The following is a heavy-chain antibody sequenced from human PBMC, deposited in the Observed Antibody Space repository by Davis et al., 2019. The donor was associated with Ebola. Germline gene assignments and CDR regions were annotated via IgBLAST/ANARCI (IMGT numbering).Heavy chain of an antibody. Sequence: AASVKVSCKASGYTFTSYGISWVRQAPGQGLEWMGWISAYNGNTNYAQTLQGRVTMTTDTSTSTAYMELNSLRTEDTAVYYWARGRPHGDYGDWGQGTLVTVSS. D-gene: IGHD4-17*01. CDR1: GYTFTSYG. CDR3: ARGRPHGDYGD. V-gene: IGHV1-18*01. CDR2: ISAYNGNT. J-gene: IGHJ4*02.